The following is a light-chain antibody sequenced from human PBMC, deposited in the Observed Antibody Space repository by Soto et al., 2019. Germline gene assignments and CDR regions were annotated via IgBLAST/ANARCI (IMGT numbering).Light chain of an antibody. CDR1: QSVSSY. V-gene: IGKV3-11*01. CDR2: DAS. CDR3: QQRSNWPYT. Sequence: EIVLTQSPATLSLSPGERATLSCRASQSVSSYLAWYQQKPGQAPRLLIYDASSRATGIPARFSGSGSGTDFTLTNSSLEPEDFAVYYCQQRSNWPYTFGQGTKLEIK. J-gene: IGKJ2*01.